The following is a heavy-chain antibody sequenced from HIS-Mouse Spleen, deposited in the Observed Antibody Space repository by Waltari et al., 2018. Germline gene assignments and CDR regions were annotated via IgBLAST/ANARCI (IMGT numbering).Heavy chain of an antibody. D-gene: IGHD6-13*01. Sequence: QLQLQESGPGLVKPSETLSLTCTVSVGPISSSRYSWAWIRQPPGKGLEWIGSIYYSGSTYYNPSLKSRVTISVDTSKNQFSLKLSSVTAADTAVYYCAREIPYSSSWYDWYFDLWGRGTLVTVSS. V-gene: IGHV4-39*07. CDR3: AREIPYSSSWYDWYFDL. CDR1: VGPISSSRYS. J-gene: IGHJ2*01. CDR2: IYYSGST.